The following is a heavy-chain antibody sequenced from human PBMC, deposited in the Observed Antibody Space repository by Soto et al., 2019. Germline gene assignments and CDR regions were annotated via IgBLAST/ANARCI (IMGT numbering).Heavy chain of an antibody. Sequence: SETLSLTCAVSGASIGDTYWWSWVRQPPGKGLEWIGEIYESGRTNYNASLKSRVSISAYKSKNQFSLQLRSLTAADTAMYYYARNSFSTSSYNFLDPWGQGALVTVSS. CDR3: ARNSFSTSSYNFLDP. CDR1: GASIGDTYW. CDR2: IYESGRT. D-gene: IGHD6-6*01. J-gene: IGHJ5*02. V-gene: IGHV4-4*02.